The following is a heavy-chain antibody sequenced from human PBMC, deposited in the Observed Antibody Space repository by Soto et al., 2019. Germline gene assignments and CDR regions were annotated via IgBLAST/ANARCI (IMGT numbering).Heavy chain of an antibody. CDR2: IKSKTDGGTT. D-gene: IGHD2-15*01. V-gene: IGHV3-15*01. CDR3: TVVAATPYYYYGMDV. J-gene: IGHJ6*02. CDR1: VFTFINAW. Sequence: GWSLRLSCASSVFTFINAWMSWVRQAPGKGLEWVGRIKSKTDGGTTDYAAPVKGRFTISRDDSKNTLYLQMNSLKTEDTAVYYCTVVAATPYYYYGMDVWGQGTTVTVSS.